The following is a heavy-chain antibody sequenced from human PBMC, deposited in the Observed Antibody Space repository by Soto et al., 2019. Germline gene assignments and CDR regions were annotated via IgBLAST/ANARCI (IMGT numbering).Heavy chain of an antibody. Sequence: GGSLRLSCAASGFTFSNYNMNWVRQAPGKGLEWVSYISSTSSTTYYADSVKGRFTISRDNAKNSLYLQMNSLRAEDTAVYYCARAPFDSSGTFYYYYGMDVWGQGTTVTVSS. D-gene: IGHD3-22*01. CDR1: GFTFSNYN. CDR3: ARAPFDSSGTFYYYYGMDV. J-gene: IGHJ6*02. V-gene: IGHV3-48*01. CDR2: ISSTSSTT.